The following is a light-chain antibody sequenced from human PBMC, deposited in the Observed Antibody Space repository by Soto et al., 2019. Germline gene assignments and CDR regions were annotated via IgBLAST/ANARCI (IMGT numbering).Light chain of an antibody. CDR3: CSYAGTGTPVL. CDR1: SSDVGSYNF. Sequence: QSALTQPASVSGSPGQSITISCTRTSSDVGSYNFVSWYQQHPGKAPKLMIYEVTKRPSGVSNRFSGSKSGNTASLTISGLQVEDEADYYCCSYAGTGTPVLFGGGTKLTVL. J-gene: IGLJ2*01. V-gene: IGLV2-23*02. CDR2: EVT.